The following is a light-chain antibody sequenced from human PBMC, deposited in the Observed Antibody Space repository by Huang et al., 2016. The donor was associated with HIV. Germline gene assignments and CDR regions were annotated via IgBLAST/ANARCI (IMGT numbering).Light chain of an antibody. Sequence: EIVMTQSPATLSVSPGERATLSGRASQSVSNNLAWYQQKPGQAPRLLIHGASTRATGIPARFSGSGSGREFTLTISSLQSEDCAVYYCHQYNNWPPGYTFGQGTNLEIK. CDR2: GAS. CDR1: QSVSNN. J-gene: IGKJ2*01. CDR3: HQYNNWPPGYT. V-gene: IGKV3-15*01.